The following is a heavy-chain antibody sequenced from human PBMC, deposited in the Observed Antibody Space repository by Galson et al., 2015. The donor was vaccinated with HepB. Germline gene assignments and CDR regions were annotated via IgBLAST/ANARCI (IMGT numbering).Heavy chain of an antibody. J-gene: IGHJ4*02. Sequence: SLRLSCAASGFTFSHSSINWVRQAPGKGLAWVSSISSGSNYIYYADSVEGRFTVSSDNTRNSVYLQMDTLRVEDTAVDDCERARGACRGGVCYSADRDHWGQGTLGT. CDR2: ISSGSNYI. CDR1: GFTFSHSS. CDR3: ERARGACRGGVCYSADRDH. V-gene: IGHV3-21*01. D-gene: IGHD2-15*01.